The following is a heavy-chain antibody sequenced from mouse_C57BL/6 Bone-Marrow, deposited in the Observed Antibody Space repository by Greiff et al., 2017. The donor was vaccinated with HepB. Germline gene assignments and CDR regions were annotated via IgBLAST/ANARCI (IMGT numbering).Heavy chain of an antibody. CDR1: GFSLSTFGMG. V-gene: IGHV8-8*01. Sequence: QVTLKEPGPGILQPSQTLSLTCSFSGFSLSTFGMGVVWIRQPSGKGLVWLAHIWWDDDKYYNPALKSRLTIFKDTSKNQVFRKIADVDTAYTATKSCARVITTVPMDYWGQGTSVTVSS. J-gene: IGHJ4*01. D-gene: IGHD1-1*01. CDR2: IWWDDDK. CDR3: ARVITTVPMDY.